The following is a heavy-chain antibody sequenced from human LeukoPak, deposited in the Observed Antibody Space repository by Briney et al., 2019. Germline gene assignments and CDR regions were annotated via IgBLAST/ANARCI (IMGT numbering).Heavy chain of an antibody. CDR1: GFTFSSYG. J-gene: IGHJ4*02. V-gene: IGHV3-30*18. Sequence: GGSLRLSCAASGFTFSSYGMHWVRQAPGKGLEWVALISYDGSNKYFADSVKGRFTISRDNSKNTLYLQMHSLRAEDTAVYYCAKDNVAAAGIYFDYWGQGTLVTVSS. CDR2: ISYDGSNK. D-gene: IGHD6-13*01. CDR3: AKDNVAAAGIYFDY.